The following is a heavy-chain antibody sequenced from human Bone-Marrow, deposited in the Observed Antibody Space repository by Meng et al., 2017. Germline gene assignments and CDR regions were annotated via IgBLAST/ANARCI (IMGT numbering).Heavy chain of an antibody. Sequence: QVQLQQWGAGLLKPSETLSLTCAVFGGSFSGNYWSWIRQPPGKGLEWIGEINDSGSTYYNPSLKSRITISIDTSKNQFSLKLSSVTAADTAVYYCARPETGDYFDYWGPGTLVTVSS. CDR2: INDSGST. CDR3: ARPETGDYFDY. D-gene: IGHD3-10*01. V-gene: IGHV4-34*01. CDR1: GGSFSGNY. J-gene: IGHJ4*02.